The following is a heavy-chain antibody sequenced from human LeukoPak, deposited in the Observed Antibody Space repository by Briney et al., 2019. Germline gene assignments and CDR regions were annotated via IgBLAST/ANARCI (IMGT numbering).Heavy chain of an antibody. CDR3: ARGHSPVTTKVSYFQH. D-gene: IGHD4-17*01. V-gene: IGHV4-34*01. CDR2: INHSGST. J-gene: IGHJ1*01. CDR1: GGSFSGYY. Sequence: PSETLSLTCAVYGGSFSGYYWSWIRQPPGKGLEWIGEINHSGSTNYNPSLKSRVTILVDTSKNQFSLKLSSVTAADTAVHYCARGHSPVTTKVSYFQHWGQGTLVTVSS.